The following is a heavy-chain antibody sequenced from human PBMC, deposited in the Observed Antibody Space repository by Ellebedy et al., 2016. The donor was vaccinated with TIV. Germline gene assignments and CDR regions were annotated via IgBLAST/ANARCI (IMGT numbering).Heavy chain of an antibody. D-gene: IGHD4-23*01. CDR3: AREIIYGGYYFDY. CDR1: GFTFSSYG. V-gene: IGHV3-33*01. J-gene: IGHJ4*02. CDR2: IWPDGTTK. Sequence: GGSLRLSXAASGFTFSSYGMHWVRQAPGKGLEWVAVIWPDGTTKYYSDSVKGRFTISRDNSKNTLYLQMNSLRAEDTAVYYCAREIIYGGYYFDYWGQGTLVTVSS.